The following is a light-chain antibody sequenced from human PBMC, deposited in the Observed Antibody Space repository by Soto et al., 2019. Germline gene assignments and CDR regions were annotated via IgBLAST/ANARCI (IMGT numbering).Light chain of an antibody. V-gene: IGLV2-14*01. CDR1: SSDVGGYDY. CDR3: SSYTSSSTDV. J-gene: IGLJ1*01. Sequence: QSVVTQPASVSGSPGQSITISCTGTSSDVGGYDYVSWYQHHPGKAPKLTIYEVSNRPSGVSNRFSGSKSGNTASLTISGLQAEDEAEYYCSSYTSSSTDVFGTGTKVTVL. CDR2: EVS.